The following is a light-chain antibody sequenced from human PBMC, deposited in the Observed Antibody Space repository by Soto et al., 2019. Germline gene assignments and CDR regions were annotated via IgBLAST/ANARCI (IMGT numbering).Light chain of an antibody. CDR3: LQDYNYPLT. J-gene: IGKJ4*01. V-gene: IGKV1-6*01. Sequence: AIQMTQSPSSLSASIGDRVTITCRASQAIRNDLGWFQQKPGKAPKLLISAASSLHSGVPPRFSGSGSGTDFTLTVSSLQPEDSATYYCLQDYNYPLTFGGGTKVEIK. CDR1: QAIRND. CDR2: AAS.